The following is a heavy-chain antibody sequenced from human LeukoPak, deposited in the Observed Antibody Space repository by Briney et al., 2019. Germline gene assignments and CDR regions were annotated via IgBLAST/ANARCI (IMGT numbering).Heavy chain of an antibody. D-gene: IGHD3-9*01. CDR3: ARNDLLTGYPRTNFDY. V-gene: IGHV4-38-2*02. CDR1: GYSISSGYY. CDR2: IYHSGST. J-gene: IGHJ4*02. Sequence: SQTLSLTCTVSGYSISSGYYWGWIRQPPGKGLEWIGSIYHSGSTYYNPSLKSRVTISVDTSKNQFSLKLSSVAAADTAVYYCARNDLLTGYPRTNFDYWGQGTLVTVSS.